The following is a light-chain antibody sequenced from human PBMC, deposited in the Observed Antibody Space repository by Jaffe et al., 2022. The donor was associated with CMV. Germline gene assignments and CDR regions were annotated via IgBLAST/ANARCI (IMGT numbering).Light chain of an antibody. CDR3: QHRSNWPT. CDR1: QSVSSS. V-gene: IGKV3-11*01. J-gene: IGKJ5*01. CDR2: DAS. Sequence: EIVLTQFPATLSLSPGERATLSCRASQSVSSSLVWYQQKPGQAPRLLIYDASNRATGIPARFSGSGSGTDFTLTISSLEPEDFAVYYCQHRSNWPTFGQGTRLEIK.